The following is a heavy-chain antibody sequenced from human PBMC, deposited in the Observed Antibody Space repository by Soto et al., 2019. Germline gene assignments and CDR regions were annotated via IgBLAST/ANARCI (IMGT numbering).Heavy chain of an antibody. V-gene: IGHV5-51*01. Sequence: GESLKISGKGSGYSFTSYWIGWVRQMPWKGLEWVGIIYPGDSDTRYSPSFQGQVTISADKSISTAYLKWSSLKASDTAMYYCARGRVWFGELSQGFDPWGQGNLDTRSS. CDR3: ARGRVWFGELSQGFDP. CDR2: IYPGDSDT. D-gene: IGHD3-10*01. CDR1: GYSFTSYW. J-gene: IGHJ5*02.